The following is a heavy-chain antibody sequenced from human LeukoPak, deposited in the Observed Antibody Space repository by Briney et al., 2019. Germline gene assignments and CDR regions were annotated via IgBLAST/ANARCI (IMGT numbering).Heavy chain of an antibody. CDR3: ARGTSWFDY. Sequence: SETLSLTCAVYGGSFSGYYWSWIRQPPGKGLEWIGEINHSGSTNYNPPLKSRVTISVDTSKNQFSLKLSSVTAADMAVYYCARGTSWFDYWGQGTLVTVSS. CDR1: GGSFSGYY. J-gene: IGHJ4*02. V-gene: IGHV4-34*01. CDR2: INHSGST.